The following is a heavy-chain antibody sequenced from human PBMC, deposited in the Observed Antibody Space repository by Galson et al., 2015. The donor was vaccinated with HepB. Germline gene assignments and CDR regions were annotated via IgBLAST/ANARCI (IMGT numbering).Heavy chain of an antibody. CDR3: DRDDEGGGYFDP. CDR1: GYKFNNYG. V-gene: IGHV7-4-1*01. Sequence: SVKVSCKASGYKFNNYGISWVRQAPGQGLEWMGWINTNTRNPAYAVTGRFVFTLGISVSTAYLQIGSLKAEDTAVYYCDRDDEGGGYFDPWGQGTLVTVSS. CDR2: INTNTRNP. D-gene: IGHD3-16*01. J-gene: IGHJ4*02.